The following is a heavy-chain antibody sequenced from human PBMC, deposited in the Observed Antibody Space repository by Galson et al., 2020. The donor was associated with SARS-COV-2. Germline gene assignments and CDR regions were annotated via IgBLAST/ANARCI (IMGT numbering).Heavy chain of an antibody. CDR3: ATGDVGFES. D-gene: IGHD7-27*01. Sequence: GGSLRLSCAASGLTFSNTEMNWVRQAPGKGLEWLSYISMSGITIYYADSVKGRFTISRDNAENSLYLQMNSLRAEDTGIYYCATGDVGFESWGQGTLVTVSS. CDR2: ISMSGITI. CDR1: GLTFSNTE. V-gene: IGHV3-48*03. J-gene: IGHJ5*01.